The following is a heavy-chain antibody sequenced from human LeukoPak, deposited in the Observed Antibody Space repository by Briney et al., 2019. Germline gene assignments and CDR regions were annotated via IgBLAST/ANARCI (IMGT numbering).Heavy chain of an antibody. CDR3: AHRRATSWAHDY. Sequence: PGGSLRLSCAASGFAVSSSYMSSVRQAPGKGLEWVSVIYSGGSGSTYYADSVKGRFTISRDNSKNTLNLQMNSLRAEDTAVYYCAHRRATSWAHDYWGQGTLVTVSS. D-gene: IGHD2-2*01. V-gene: IGHV3-53*01. CDR1: GFAVSSSY. CDR2: IYSGGSGST. J-gene: IGHJ4*02.